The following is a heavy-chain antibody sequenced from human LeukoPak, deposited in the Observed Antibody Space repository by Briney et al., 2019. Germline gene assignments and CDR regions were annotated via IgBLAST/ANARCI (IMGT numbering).Heavy chain of an antibody. CDR2: MNPNSGNT. CDR3: ARAPEYGSGSYTYNWFDP. CDR1: GYTFTSYD. D-gene: IGHD3-10*01. J-gene: IGHJ5*02. Sequence: ASVKVSCKASGYTFTSYDINCVRQATGHGLEWMGWMNPNSGNTGYAQKFQGRVTMTRNTSISTAYMELSSLRSKDTAVYYCARAPEYGSGSYTYNWFDPWGQGTLVTVSS. V-gene: IGHV1-8*01.